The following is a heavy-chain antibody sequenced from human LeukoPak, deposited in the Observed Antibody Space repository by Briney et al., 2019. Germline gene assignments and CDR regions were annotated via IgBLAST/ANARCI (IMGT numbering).Heavy chain of an antibody. CDR3: ARDRSTTLFDY. D-gene: IGHD5/OR15-5a*01. Sequence: GGSLRLSCAASGFTFRSYGMHWVRQAPGKGLEWVAMIWYDGSNTYYADSVKGRFTISRDNSKNTLFLQMDSLRAEDTAVYYCARDRSTTLFDYWGQGTLVTVSS. CDR1: GFTFRSYG. V-gene: IGHV3-33*01. J-gene: IGHJ4*02. CDR2: IWYDGSNT.